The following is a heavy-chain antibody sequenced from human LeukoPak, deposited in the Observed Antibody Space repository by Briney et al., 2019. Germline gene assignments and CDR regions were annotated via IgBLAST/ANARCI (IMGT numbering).Heavy chain of an antibody. J-gene: IGHJ4*02. CDR2: INHSGST. CDR1: GGSFSGYY. CDR3: ARAPGYSSSSYFDY. D-gene: IGHD6-6*01. Sequence: PSETLSLTCAVYGGSFSGYYWSWIRQPPGKGLEWIGEINHSGSTNYNPSLKSRVTISVDTSKNQFSLKLSSVTAADTAVYYCARAPGYSSSSYFDYWGQGTLVTVSS. V-gene: IGHV4-34*01.